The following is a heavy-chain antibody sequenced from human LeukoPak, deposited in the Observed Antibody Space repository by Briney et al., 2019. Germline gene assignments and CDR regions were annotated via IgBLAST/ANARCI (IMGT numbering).Heavy chain of an antibody. V-gene: IGHV3-20*04. CDR3: AKGVGATTDYYYYMDV. D-gene: IGHD1-26*01. J-gene: IGHJ6*03. Sequence: GGSLRLSCAASGFTFDDYGMSWVRQAPGKGLEWVSGINWNGGSTGYADSVKGRFTISRDNAKNSLYLQMNSLRAEDTALYYCAKGVGATTDYYYYMDVWGKGTTVTISS. CDR2: INWNGGST. CDR1: GFTFDDYG.